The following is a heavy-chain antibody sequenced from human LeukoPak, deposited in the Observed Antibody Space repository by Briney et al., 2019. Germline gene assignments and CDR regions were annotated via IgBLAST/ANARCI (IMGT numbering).Heavy chain of an antibody. D-gene: IGHD3-10*01. J-gene: IGHJ4*02. Sequence: GSLRLSCAAFGFTFSGPYLDWVRPAPGKGREWVGRIKNKANSYTTKYAASVKGRFTISRDDSKNSLYLQMNSLKPENTAMYYCARSPSYYGSVFDYWGQGTLVTVSS. CDR2: IKNKANSYTT. V-gene: IGHV3-72*01. CDR1: GFTFSGPY. CDR3: ARSPSYYGSVFDY.